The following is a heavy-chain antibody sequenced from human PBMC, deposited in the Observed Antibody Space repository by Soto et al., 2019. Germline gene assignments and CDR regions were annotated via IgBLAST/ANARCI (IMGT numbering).Heavy chain of an antibody. CDR2: IFSDNER. CDR3: ARMNVDSYQFYYAMDV. J-gene: IGHJ6*02. D-gene: IGHD4-17*01. V-gene: IGHV2-26*01. CDR1: GFSLTTGEMG. Sequence: SGPTLVNPTETLTLTCTVSGFSLTTGEMGVSWIRQPPGKALEWLAHIFSDNERSYSTSLQGRLTISKDTSGSQVVLSMTNVDPVDTATYYCARMNVDSYQFYYAMDVWGQGTTVTVSS.